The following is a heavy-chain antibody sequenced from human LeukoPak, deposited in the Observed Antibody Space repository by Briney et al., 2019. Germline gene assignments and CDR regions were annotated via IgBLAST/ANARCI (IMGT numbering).Heavy chain of an antibody. J-gene: IGHJ4*02. CDR1: GGSISSNSYF. V-gene: IGHV4-39*07. CDR3: ARALDYDYYFDY. CDR2: IYYSGST. D-gene: IGHD4-17*01. Sequence: PSETLSLTCTVSGGSISSNSYFWGWIRQPPGKGLEWIGSIYYSGSTYYNPSLKSRVTISVDTSKNQFSLNLSSVTAADTAVYYCARALDYDYYFDYWGQGTLVTVSP.